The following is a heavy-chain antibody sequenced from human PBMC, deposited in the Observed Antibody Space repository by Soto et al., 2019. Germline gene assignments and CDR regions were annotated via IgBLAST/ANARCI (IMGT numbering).Heavy chain of an antibody. V-gene: IGHV1-18*01. Sequence: ASVKVSCKASGYTFTSYGISWVRQAPGQGLEWMGWISAYNGNTNYAQKLQGRVTMTTDTSTSTAYMELRSLRSDDTAVYYCAISKPVGYSGYGWYFDYWGQGTLVTVSS. D-gene: IGHD5-12*01. CDR2: ISAYNGNT. CDR3: AISKPVGYSGYGWYFDY. CDR1: GYTFTSYG. J-gene: IGHJ4*02.